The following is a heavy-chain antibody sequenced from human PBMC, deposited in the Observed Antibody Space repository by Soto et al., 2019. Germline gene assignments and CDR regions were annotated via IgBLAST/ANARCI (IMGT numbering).Heavy chain of an antibody. CDR2: ISGSGDVT. CDR1: RFTFSSSA. Sequence: PGGSLRLSCAASRFTFSSSAMTWVRQAPGKGLEWISAISGSGDVTYYADSVKGRFTVSRDNSKNTLYLQMHTLRAEDTAVYYCAKDFARTDASDIWGQGTTVTVSS. CDR3: AKDFARTDASDI. V-gene: IGHV3-23*01. J-gene: IGHJ3*02.